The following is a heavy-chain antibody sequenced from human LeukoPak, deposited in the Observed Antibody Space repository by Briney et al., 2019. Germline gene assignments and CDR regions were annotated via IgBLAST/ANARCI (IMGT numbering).Heavy chain of an antibody. CDR3: ASTPYSGYDYYYYGMDV. V-gene: IGHV4-59*08. CDR1: GGSISSYY. J-gene: IGHJ6*02. CDR2: IYYSGST. Sequence: PSETLSLTCTVSGGSISSYYWSWIRQPPGKGLEWIGYIYYSGSTNYNPSLKSRVTISVDTSKNQFSLKLSSVTAADTAVYYCASTPYSGYDYYYYGMDVWGQGTTVTVSS. D-gene: IGHD5-12*01.